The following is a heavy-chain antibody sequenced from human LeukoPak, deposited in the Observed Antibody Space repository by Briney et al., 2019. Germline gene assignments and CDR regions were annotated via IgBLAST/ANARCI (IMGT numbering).Heavy chain of an antibody. D-gene: IGHD6-19*01. V-gene: IGHV3-7*01. CDR2: IRGDASRL. J-gene: IGHJ3*02. CDR3: ARDRNYCSSDRCYDVFDI. CDR1: GFSIGPFW. Sequence: GGSLRLSCVASGFSIGPFWMTWVRQAPGKGLEWVANIRGDASRLYYVDSVKGRFTISRDNAKNSLYLQMSNLGAEDTSVYYCARDRNYCSSDRCYDVFDIWGQGTMVTVSS.